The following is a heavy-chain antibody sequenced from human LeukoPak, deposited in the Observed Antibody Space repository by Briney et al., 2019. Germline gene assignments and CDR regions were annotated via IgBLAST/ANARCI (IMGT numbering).Heavy chain of an antibody. CDR1: GGSISGYY. J-gene: IGHJ4*02. Sequence: SETLSLTCTVSGGSISGYYWNWIRQPAGKGLEWIGRIYTSGSTNYNPSLKSRVTISVDTSKNQFSLKLSSVTAADTAVYYCARVEDGYNKPIDYWGQGTLVTVSS. D-gene: IGHD5-24*01. CDR2: IYTSGST. V-gene: IGHV4-4*07. CDR3: ARVEDGYNKPIDY.